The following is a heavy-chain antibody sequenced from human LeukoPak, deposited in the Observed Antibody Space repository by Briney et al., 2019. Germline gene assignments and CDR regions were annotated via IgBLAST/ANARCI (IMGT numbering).Heavy chain of an antibody. CDR3: ARDNCCGGSCYTLYNWFHR. CDR2: ISSNGGST. V-gene: IGHV3-64*01. D-gene: IGHD2-15*01. CDR1: GFTFGSYA. Sequence: GGSLRLSCAASGFTFGSYAMHWVRQAPGKGLEYVSAISSNGGSTYYANSVKGRFTISRDNSKNTLYLQMGSLRAEDMAVYYCARDNCCGGSCYTLYNWFHRWGQGTLVTVSS. J-gene: IGHJ5*02.